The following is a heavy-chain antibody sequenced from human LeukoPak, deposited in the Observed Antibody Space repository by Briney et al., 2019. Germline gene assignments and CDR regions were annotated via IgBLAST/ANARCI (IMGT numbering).Heavy chain of an antibody. Sequence: SETLSLTCAVSRGSISSSDYYWGWIRQPPGKGLEWIGLIHYNGRTFHNPSLKSRVTLSMDTSRDQFSLSLSSVTAADTAVYYCARDRSRHYYDSSGPIYYYYGMDVWGQGTTVTVSS. V-gene: IGHV4-39*07. CDR3: ARDRSRHYYDSSGPIYYYYGMDV. CDR2: IHYNGRT. CDR1: RGSISSSDYY. J-gene: IGHJ6*02. D-gene: IGHD3-22*01.